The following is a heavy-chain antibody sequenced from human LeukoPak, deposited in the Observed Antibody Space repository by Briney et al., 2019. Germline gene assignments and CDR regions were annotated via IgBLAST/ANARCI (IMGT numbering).Heavy chain of an antibody. V-gene: IGHV4-59*08. Sequence: PSETLSLTCPVSVGSISSYYSSWIRQPPGKGLEWIGYIYYSGSTNYNPSLKSRVTISVDTSKNQFSLKLSSVTAADTAVYYCARAQGYCSGVTCYSRWFDPWGQGTLVTVSS. D-gene: IGHD2-15*01. CDR3: ARAQGYCSGVTCYSRWFDP. CDR2: IYYSGST. CDR1: VGSISSYY. J-gene: IGHJ5*02.